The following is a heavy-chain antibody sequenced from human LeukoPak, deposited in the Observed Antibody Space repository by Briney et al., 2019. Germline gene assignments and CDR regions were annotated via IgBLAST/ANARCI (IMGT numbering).Heavy chain of an antibody. CDR2: IYYGGST. J-gene: IGHJ4*02. CDR3: ARIRSLSYGSGSHFDY. CDR1: GGSINSSSYY. D-gene: IGHD3-10*01. V-gene: IGHV4-39*07. Sequence: PSETLSLTCAVSGGSINSSSYYWGWIRQPPGKGLEWIGSIYYGGSTYYNPSLKSRVTISVDTSKNQFSLKLSSVTAADTAVYYCARIRSLSYGSGSHFDYWGQGTLVTVSS.